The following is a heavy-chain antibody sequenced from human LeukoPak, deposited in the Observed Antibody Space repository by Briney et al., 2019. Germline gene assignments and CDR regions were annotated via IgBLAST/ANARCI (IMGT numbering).Heavy chain of an antibody. CDR1: GYTFTGYF. Sequence: APVTVSFTASGYTFTGYFMHWVRQAPGQGLEWMGWIDPNSGGTNYAQNFRGRVTMTRDTSISTAYMELSRLTSDDTAVYYRARVRVTGSFGLDLGHWGQGTLVTVSS. CDR2: IDPNSGGT. J-gene: IGHJ4*02. D-gene: IGHD1-26*01. V-gene: IGHV1-2*02. CDR3: ARVRVTGSFGLDLGH.